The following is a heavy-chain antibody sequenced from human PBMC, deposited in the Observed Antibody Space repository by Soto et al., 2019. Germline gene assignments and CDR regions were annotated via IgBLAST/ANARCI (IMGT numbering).Heavy chain of an antibody. CDR3: ARGGRDGYTV. Sequence: QVQLQQWGAGLLKPSETLSLTCAVYGGSFSGYYWSWIRQPPGKGLEWIGEINHSGSTNYNPSLKSRVTISVDTSKNQFPLKLSSVTAADTAVYYCARGGRDGYTVWGQGTLVTVSS. D-gene: IGHD5-12*01. CDR2: INHSGST. V-gene: IGHV4-34*01. J-gene: IGHJ4*02. CDR1: GGSFSGYY.